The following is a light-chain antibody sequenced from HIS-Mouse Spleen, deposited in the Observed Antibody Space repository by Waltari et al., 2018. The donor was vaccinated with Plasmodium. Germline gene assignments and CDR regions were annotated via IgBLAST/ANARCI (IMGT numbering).Light chain of an antibody. CDR1: SSDVGSYNL. J-gene: IGLJ2*01. V-gene: IGLV2-23*01. CDR2: EGS. CDR3: CSYAGSRMV. Sequence: QSALTQPASVSGSPGQSITISCTGTSSDVGSYNLVSWYQQHPGKAPKPMIYEGSKRSSGVSNRFSGSKSGNTASRTISGLQAEDEADYYCCSYAGSRMVFGGGTKLTVL.